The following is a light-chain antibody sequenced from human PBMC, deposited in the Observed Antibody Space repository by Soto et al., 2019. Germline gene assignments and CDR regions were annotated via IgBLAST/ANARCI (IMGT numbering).Light chain of an antibody. J-gene: IGKJ1*01. CDR2: KAS. CDR3: QQYNSFPT. CDR1: QSISSW. Sequence: DIQMTQSPSTLSASVGDRVTITCRASQSISSWLAWYQQKPGKAPKLLIYKASSLESGLPSRFSGSGSGTEFTLTISSLQPDDFGTYYCQQYNSFPTFGQGTKVEIK. V-gene: IGKV1-5*03.